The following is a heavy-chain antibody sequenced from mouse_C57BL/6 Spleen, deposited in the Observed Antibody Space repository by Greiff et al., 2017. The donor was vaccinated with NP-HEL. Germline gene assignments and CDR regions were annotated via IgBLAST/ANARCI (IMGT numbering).Heavy chain of an antibody. Sequence: EVQLQQSGPELVKPGASVKISCKASGYTFTDYYMNWVKQSHGKSLEWIGDINPNNGGTSYNQKFKGKATLTVDKSSSTAYMELRSLTSEDSAVYYCARRWYYYGSSPFDYWGQGTTLTVSS. CDR3: ARRWYYYGSSPFDY. CDR1: GYTFTDYY. CDR2: INPNNGGT. V-gene: IGHV1-26*01. D-gene: IGHD1-1*01. J-gene: IGHJ2*01.